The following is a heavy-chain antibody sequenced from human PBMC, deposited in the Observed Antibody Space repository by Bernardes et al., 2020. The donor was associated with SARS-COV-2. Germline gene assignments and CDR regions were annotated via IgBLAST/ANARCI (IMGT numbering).Heavy chain of an antibody. CDR3: VRHLSDMMEGLWFDP. CDR1: GGSITSGDYY. CDR2: IYHSGYT. V-gene: IGHV4-30-4*01. Sequence: SETLSLTCTVSGGSITSGDYYWSWIRQPPGKGLEWIGFIYHSGYTSYNPSLKSRISMSIDTSKNQFSLRLASVIAADTAVYYCVRHLSDMMEGLWFDPWGQGTRVTVSS. D-gene: IGHD2-15*01. J-gene: IGHJ5*02.